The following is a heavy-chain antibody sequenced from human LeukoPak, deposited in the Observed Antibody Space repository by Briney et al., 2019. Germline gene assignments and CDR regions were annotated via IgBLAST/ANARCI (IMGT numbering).Heavy chain of an antibody. V-gene: IGHV4-30-4*01. Sequence: SQTLSLTCTVSDGSISSGDYYWSWIRQPPGKGLEWIGYIYYSGSTYYNPSLKSQVTISVDTSKNQFSLKLSSVTAADTAVYYCARGGDSAEEIVVVPASDGYFDLWGRGTLVTVSS. D-gene: IGHD2-2*01. CDR1: DGSISSGDYY. CDR3: ARGGDSAEEIVVVPASDGYFDL. J-gene: IGHJ2*01. CDR2: IYYSGST.